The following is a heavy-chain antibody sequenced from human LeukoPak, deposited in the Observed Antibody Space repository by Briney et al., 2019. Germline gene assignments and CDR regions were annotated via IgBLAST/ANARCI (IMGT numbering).Heavy chain of an antibody. CDR3: AKAIAVAGKGFDY. V-gene: IGHV3-9*01. CDR1: GFTFDDYA. J-gene: IGHJ4*02. D-gene: IGHD6-19*01. CDR2: ISWNSGSI. Sequence: GRSLRLSCVASGFTFDDYAMHWVRQAPGKGLEWVSGISWNSGSIGYADSVKGRFTISRDNAKNSLYLQMNSLRAEDTALYYCAKAIAVAGKGFDYWGQGTLVTVSS.